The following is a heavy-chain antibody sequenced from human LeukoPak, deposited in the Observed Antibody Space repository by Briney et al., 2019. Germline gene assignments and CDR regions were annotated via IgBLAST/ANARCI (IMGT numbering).Heavy chain of an antibody. CDR1: GFTVSNNY. CDR3: ARDTGYGSGSYFDY. J-gene: IGHJ4*02. V-gene: IGHV3-11*04. Sequence: GGSLRLSCAASGFTVSNNYMNWVRQAPGKGLEWVSYISSSGSTIYYADSVKGRFTISRDNAKNSLYLQMNSLRAEDTAVYYCARDTGYGSGSYFDYWGQGTLVTVSS. D-gene: IGHD3-10*01. CDR2: ISSSGSTI.